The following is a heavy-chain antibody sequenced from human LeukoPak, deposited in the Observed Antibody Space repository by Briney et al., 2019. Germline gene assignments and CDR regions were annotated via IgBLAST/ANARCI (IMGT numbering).Heavy chain of an antibody. CDR3: ALGSTLAYCGGDCYPRFDP. J-gene: IGHJ5*02. Sequence: GGSLRLSCAASGFTFSSYWMSWVRQAPGKGLEWVANIKQDGSEKYYVDSVKGRFTISRDNAKNSLYLQMNSLRAEDTAIYYCALGSTLAYCGGDCYPRFDPWGQGTLVTVSS. V-gene: IGHV3-7*01. CDR1: GFTFSSYW. CDR2: IKQDGSEK. D-gene: IGHD2-21*02.